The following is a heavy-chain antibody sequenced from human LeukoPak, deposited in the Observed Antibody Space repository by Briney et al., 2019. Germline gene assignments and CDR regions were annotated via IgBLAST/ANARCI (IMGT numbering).Heavy chain of an antibody. Sequence: GGSLRLSCAASGFTFSSYGMHWVRPAPGRGLEWVAVILSDGSKEFYTDSVKGRFTISRDNSKNTLYLQMNSLKAEDTAVYLRDDDRPDNGLDYWGQGTLVTVSS. CDR1: GFTFSSYG. V-gene: IGHV3-33*01. CDR3: DDDRPDNGLDY. J-gene: IGHJ4*02. CDR2: ILSDGSKE. D-gene: IGHD3-22*01.